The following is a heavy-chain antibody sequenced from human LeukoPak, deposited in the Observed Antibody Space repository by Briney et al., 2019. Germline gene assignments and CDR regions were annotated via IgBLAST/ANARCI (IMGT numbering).Heavy chain of an antibody. Sequence: GASVKVSCKASGYTFTSYGISWVRQAPGQGLEWMGWISAYNGNTNYAQKLQGRVTMTTDTSTSTAYMELRSLRSDDTAVYYCARDLARITMIVVVHDPFDYWGQGTLVTVSS. CDR2: ISAYNGNT. CDR1: GYTFTSYG. CDR3: ARDLARITMIVVVHDPFDY. V-gene: IGHV1-18*01. D-gene: IGHD3-22*01. J-gene: IGHJ4*02.